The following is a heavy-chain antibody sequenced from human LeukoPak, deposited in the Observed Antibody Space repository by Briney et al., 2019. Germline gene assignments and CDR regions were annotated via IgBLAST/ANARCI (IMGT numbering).Heavy chain of an antibody. CDR3: ARDRINMMVMGHDSGLDC. D-gene: IGHD3-22*01. J-gene: IGHJ4*02. V-gene: IGHV3-30*03. Sequence: PGGSPRLSCVGSGFSLSDYGIHWVRQAPGKGLEWVAVVSYDGGHKYYADSVKGRFTISRDTSSDTVSLQMNSLRVEDTALYYCARDRINMMVMGHDSGLDCWGQGTLVTVSS. CDR2: VSYDGGHK. CDR1: GFSLSDYG.